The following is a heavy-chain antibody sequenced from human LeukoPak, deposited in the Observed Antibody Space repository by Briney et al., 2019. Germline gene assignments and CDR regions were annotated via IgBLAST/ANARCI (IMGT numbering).Heavy chain of an antibody. D-gene: IGHD1-26*01. Sequence: EASVKVSCKASGYTFTGYYIHWVRQAPGQGLEWMGWINPNSGGTNYAQKFQGRVTMTRDTSISTAYMELSRLRSDDTAMYYCARAGDSGNLAWGQGTLVTVSS. V-gene: IGHV1-2*02. J-gene: IGHJ5*02. CDR2: INPNSGGT. CDR3: ARAGDSGNLA. CDR1: GYTFTGYY.